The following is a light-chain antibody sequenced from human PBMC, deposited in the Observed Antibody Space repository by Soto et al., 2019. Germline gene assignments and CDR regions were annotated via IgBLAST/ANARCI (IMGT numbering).Light chain of an antibody. J-gene: IGKJ4*01. CDR1: HDITHY. CDR2: DAS. CDR3: QQSDLLPLT. V-gene: IGKV1-33*01. Sequence: IQMTQSPSSLSASIGDSVTITCQASHDITHYLNWYQQRPGEAPKLLIYDASKLDSGVPPRFSGRGYGTDVTIAISSLQPDDFATYFCQQSDLLPLTCGGGTKVEI.